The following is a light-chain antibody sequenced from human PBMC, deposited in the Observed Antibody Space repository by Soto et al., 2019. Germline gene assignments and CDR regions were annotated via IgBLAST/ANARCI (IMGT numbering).Light chain of an antibody. J-gene: IGLJ1*01. CDR1: SSDVGSYNL. V-gene: IGLV2-23*02. CDR2: EVS. Sequence: QSALTQPACVSGSPGQSITISCTGTSSDVGSYNLVSWYQQHPGKAPKLMIYEVSKRPSGVSNRFSGSKSGNTASLTISGLQAEDEADYYCCSYAGSPYVFGTGTKLTVL. CDR3: CSYAGSPYV.